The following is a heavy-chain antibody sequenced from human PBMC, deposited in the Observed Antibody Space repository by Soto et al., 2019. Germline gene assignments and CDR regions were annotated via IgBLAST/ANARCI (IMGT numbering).Heavy chain of an antibody. D-gene: IGHD3-10*01. CDR1: GGSISSSSYY. CDR2: IYTSGST. CDR3: ARGLLWFGELPTSQIGFDY. Sequence: PSETLSLTCTVSGGSISSSSYYWSWIRQPAGKGLEWIGRIYTSGSTNYNPSLKSRVTMSVDTSKNQFSLKLSSVTAADTAVYYCARGLLWFGELPTSQIGFDYWGQGTLVTVSS. J-gene: IGHJ4*02. V-gene: IGHV4-61*02.